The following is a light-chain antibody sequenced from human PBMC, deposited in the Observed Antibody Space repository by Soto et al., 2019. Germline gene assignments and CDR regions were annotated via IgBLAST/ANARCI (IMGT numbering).Light chain of an antibody. CDR2: SDT. Sequence: SYELTQPSSVSVSPGQKARITCSGDVLAKNYARWFQQKPGLAPGLVIYSDTERPSGIPDRFSGSTSGATVTLTISGAQVEDEADYYCYSAADNTVMFGGGTKLTVL. CDR1: VLAKNY. CDR3: YSAADNTVM. V-gene: IGLV3-27*01. J-gene: IGLJ3*02.